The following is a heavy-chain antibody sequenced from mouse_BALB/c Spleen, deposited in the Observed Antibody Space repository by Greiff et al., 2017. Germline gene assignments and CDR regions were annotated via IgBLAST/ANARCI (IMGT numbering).Heavy chain of an antibody. Sequence: LQQPGSELVRPGASVKLSCKASGYTFTSYWMHWVKQRPGQGLEWIGNIYPGSGSTNYDEKFKSKATLTVDTSSSTAYMQLSSLTSEDSAVYYCAREGVRYAMDYWGQGTSVTVSS. V-gene: IGHV1S22*01. J-gene: IGHJ4*01. CDR1: GYTFTSYW. CDR3: AREGVRYAMDY. D-gene: IGHD2-14*01. CDR2: IYPGSGST.